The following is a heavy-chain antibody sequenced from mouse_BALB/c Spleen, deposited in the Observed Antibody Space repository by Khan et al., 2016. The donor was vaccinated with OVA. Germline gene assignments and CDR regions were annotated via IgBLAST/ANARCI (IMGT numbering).Heavy chain of an antibody. CDR3: VRDWAYHRNDGWFAY. Sequence: VQLQESGAELARPGTSVKMSYKASGYTFTSYTIHWIKERPGQGLEWIGYINPSNGYTNYNQKFKDKATLTTDKSSTTAYLQLSSLTSDDSAVYNCVRDWAYHRNDGWFAYWGQGTLVTVSA. D-gene: IGHD2-14*01. CDR1: GYTFTSYT. CDR2: INPSNGYT. J-gene: IGHJ3*01. V-gene: IGHV1-4*01.